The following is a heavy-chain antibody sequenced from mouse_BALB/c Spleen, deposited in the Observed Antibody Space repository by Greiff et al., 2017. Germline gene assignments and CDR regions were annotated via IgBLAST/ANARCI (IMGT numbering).Heavy chain of an antibody. Sequence: ESGPGLVKPSQSLSLTCTVTGYSITSDYAWNWIRQFPGNKLEWMGYISYSGSTSYNPSLKSRISITRDTSKNQFFLQLNSVTTEDTATYYCARNYYAMDYWGQGTSVTVSS. J-gene: IGHJ4*01. CDR1: GYSITSDYA. CDR3: ARNYYAMDY. CDR2: ISYSGST. V-gene: IGHV3-2*02.